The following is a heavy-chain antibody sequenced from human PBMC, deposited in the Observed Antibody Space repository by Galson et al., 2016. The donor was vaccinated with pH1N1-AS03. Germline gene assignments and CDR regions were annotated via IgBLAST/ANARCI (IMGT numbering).Heavy chain of an antibody. Sequence: SETLSLTCDVSGFSISSGYYWGWIRQPPGKGLEWIGSIYHSGSTYYNPSLKSRITISVDTSKNQFSPNLYSVTAADTAVYYCARGNDYYDSPGYRQPLDYWGPGTLVTVSS. CDR1: GFSISSGYY. V-gene: IGHV4-38-2*01. CDR3: ARGNDYYDSPGYRQPLDY. J-gene: IGHJ4*02. CDR2: IYHSGST. D-gene: IGHD3-22*01.